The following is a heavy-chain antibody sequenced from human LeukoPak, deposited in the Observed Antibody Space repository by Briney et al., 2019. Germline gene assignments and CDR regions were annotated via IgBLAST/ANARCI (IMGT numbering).Heavy chain of an antibody. V-gene: IGHV3-30*02. CDR2: IRYDGSNK. CDR1: GFTFSSYG. D-gene: IGHD3-10*01. CDR3: AKDGQRRMGISMIRGVRVKAYYFDY. Sequence: GGSLRLSCAASGFTFSSYGMHWVRQAPGKGLEWVAFIRYDGSNKYYADSVKGRFTISRDNSKNTLYLQMNSLRAEDTAVCYCAKDGQRRMGISMIRGVRVKAYYFDYWGQGTLVTVSS. J-gene: IGHJ4*02.